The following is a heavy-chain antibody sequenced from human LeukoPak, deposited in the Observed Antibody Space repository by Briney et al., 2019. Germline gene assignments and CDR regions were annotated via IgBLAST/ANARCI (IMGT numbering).Heavy chain of an antibody. J-gene: IGHJ4*02. D-gene: IGHD3-10*01. CDR3: ARDRAYGSGKYYFDY. Sequence: SETLSLTCTVSGGSISSYYWSWIRQPPGKGLEWIGYIDYSGSTNYNPSLKNRVTISVDTSKSQFSLKLSSVTAADTAVYYCARDRAYGSGKYYFDYWGQGTLVTVSS. CDR1: GGSISSYY. V-gene: IGHV4-59*01. CDR2: IDYSGST.